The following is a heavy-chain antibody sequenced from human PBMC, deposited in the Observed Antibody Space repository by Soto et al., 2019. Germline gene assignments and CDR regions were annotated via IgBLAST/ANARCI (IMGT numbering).Heavy chain of an antibody. V-gene: IGHV1-24*01. Sequence: EASVKVSCKVSGYTLTELSMHWVRQAPGKGLEWMGGFDPEDGETIYAQKFQGRVTMTEDTSTDTAYMELSSLRSEDTAVYYCATLQTAWDSSGYPLDYWGQGTLVTVSS. CDR3: ATLQTAWDSSGYPLDY. J-gene: IGHJ4*02. CDR2: FDPEDGET. D-gene: IGHD3-22*01. CDR1: GYTLTELS.